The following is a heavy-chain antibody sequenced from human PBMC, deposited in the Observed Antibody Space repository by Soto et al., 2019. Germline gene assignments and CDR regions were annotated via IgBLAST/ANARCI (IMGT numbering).Heavy chain of an antibody. CDR2: ISGSGSGSAITT. D-gene: IGHD6-19*01. Sequence: EVQVLESGGGLVQPGGSLRLSCAASGFTFSTYAMSWVRQAPGKGLEWVSSISGSGSGSAITTYYADSVKGRFTISRDNSKNTLSLQMHSLRVDDTAVYYCAKSRAVADAFDFWGQGTMVTVSS. CDR3: AKSRAVADAFDF. V-gene: IGHV3-23*01. CDR1: GFTFSTYA. J-gene: IGHJ3*01.